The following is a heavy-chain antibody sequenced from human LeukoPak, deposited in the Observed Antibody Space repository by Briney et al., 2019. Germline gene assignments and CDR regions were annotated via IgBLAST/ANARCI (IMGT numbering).Heavy chain of an antibody. CDR3: ANTIFGVVLPNYCYYGMDV. D-gene: IGHD3-3*01. CDR2: IIPILGIA. Sequence: GSSVKVSCKASGGTFSSYAISWVRQAPGQGLEWMGRIIPILGIANYAQKFQGRVTITADKSTSTAYMELSSLRSEDTAVYYCANTIFGVVLPNYCYYGMDVWGQGTTVTVSS. CDR1: GGTFSSYA. V-gene: IGHV1-69*04. J-gene: IGHJ6*02.